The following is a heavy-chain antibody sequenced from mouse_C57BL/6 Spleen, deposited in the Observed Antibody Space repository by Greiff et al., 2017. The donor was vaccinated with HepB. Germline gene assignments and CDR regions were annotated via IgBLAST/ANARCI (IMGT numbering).Heavy chain of an antibody. D-gene: IGHD1-1*01. CDR1: GFTFSDYG. CDR3: ARLYYYGSFFDY. J-gene: IGHJ2*01. V-gene: IGHV5-17*01. Sequence: EVMLVESGGGLVKPGGSLKLSCAASGFTFSDYGMHWVRQAPEKGLEWVAYISSGSSTIYYADTVKGRFTISRDNAKNTLFLQMTSLRSEDTAMYYCARLYYYGSFFDYWGQGTTLTVSS. CDR2: ISSGSSTI.